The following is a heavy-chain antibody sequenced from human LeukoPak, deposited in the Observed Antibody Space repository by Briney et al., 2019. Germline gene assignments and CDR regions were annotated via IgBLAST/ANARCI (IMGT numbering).Heavy chain of an antibody. V-gene: IGHV3-7*01. J-gene: IGHJ4*02. CDR1: GFTFSSYS. Sequence: GGSLRLSCAASGFTFSSYSMNWVRQAPGKGLEWVANINQDGSEKYYVDSVKGRFTISRDNAKNSLYLQMNSLRAEDTAIYYCASPFAYWGQGTLVTVSS. CDR3: ASPFAY. CDR2: INQDGSEK.